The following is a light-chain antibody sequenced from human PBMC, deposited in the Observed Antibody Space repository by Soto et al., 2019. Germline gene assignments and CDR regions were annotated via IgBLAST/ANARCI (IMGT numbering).Light chain of an antibody. J-gene: IGKJ1*01. Sequence: MTQSPATLSVSTGERATLSCRASQSVSNNLAWFQQKPGKSPKLLIFDASTLQSGVPSRFSGSGSGTEFTLTISSLQPDDFATYYCQHYNSYSEAFGQGTKVDIK. CDR2: DAS. CDR3: QHYNSYSEA. CDR1: QSVSNN. V-gene: IGKV1-5*01.